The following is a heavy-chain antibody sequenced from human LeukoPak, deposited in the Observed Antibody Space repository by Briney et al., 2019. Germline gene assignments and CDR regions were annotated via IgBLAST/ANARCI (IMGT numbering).Heavy chain of an antibody. V-gene: IGHV1-46*01. CDR3: ARVLGSYGDWGGWFDP. CDR2: INPSGGGT. J-gene: IGHJ5*02. Sequence: ASVKVSCKASGYTFTRYNMHWVRQAPGQGLEWMGIINPSGGGTTYAQKFQGRVTMARDTSTSTFYMELSSLRSEDTAVYYCARVLGSYGDWGGWFDPWGQGTLVTVSS. D-gene: IGHD4-17*01. CDR1: GYTFTRYN.